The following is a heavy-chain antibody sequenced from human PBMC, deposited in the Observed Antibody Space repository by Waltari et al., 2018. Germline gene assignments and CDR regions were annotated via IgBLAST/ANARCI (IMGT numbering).Heavy chain of an antibody. J-gene: IGHJ6*02. CDR3: ARGVVEGVPRPTYYYGMDV. CDR2: VRSKSYGGTT. V-gene: IGHV3-49*04. D-gene: IGHD2-21*01. Sequence: EVQLVESGGGLVQPGWSLRLSCTASGFTFGDDAVSWVRQAPGKGLEWVGFVRSKSYGGTTQYAASVRGRVIISRDDSKNIAYLQMNSLRTEDTAVYYCARGVVEGVPRPTYYYGMDVWGQGTTVTVSS. CDR1: GFTFGDDA.